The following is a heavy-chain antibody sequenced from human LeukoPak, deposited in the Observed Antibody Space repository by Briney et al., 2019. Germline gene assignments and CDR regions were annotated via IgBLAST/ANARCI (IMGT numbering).Heavy chain of an antibody. J-gene: IGHJ6*03. D-gene: IGHD2-2*01. V-gene: IGHV3-74*01. CDR2: INSDGSST. CDR3: ARGGYCSDTSCSWAEYYYYYYYIDV. Sequence: GGSLRLSCAASGFTFSSYWMHWVRQAPGKGLVWVSRINSDGSSTSYADSVKGRFTISRDNAKNTLYLQMNSLRAEDTAVYYCARGGYCSDTSCSWAEYYYYYYYIDVWGKGTTVTVSS. CDR1: GFTFSSYW.